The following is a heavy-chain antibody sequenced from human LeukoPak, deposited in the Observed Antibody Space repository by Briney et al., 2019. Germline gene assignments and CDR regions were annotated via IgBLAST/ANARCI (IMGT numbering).Heavy chain of an antibody. CDR2: INSDGSST. CDR3: ARYLGNYYYYGMDV. CDR1: RFTFSSYW. D-gene: IGHD6-13*01. J-gene: IGHJ6*02. Sequence: GGSLRLSCAASRFTFSSYWMHWVRQAPGKGLVWVSRINSDGSSTSHADSVKGRFTISRDNAKNTLYLQMNSLRAEDTAVYYCARYLGNYYYYGMDVWGQGTTVTVSS. V-gene: IGHV3-74*01.